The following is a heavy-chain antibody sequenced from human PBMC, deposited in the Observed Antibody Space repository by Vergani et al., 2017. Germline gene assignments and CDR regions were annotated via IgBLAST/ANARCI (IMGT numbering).Heavy chain of an antibody. CDR1: GFTFDDYA. J-gene: IGHJ2*01. CDR2: ISWNSGSI. D-gene: IGHD3-3*01. CDR3: AKDHYDFWSGYPNLSPFDL. Sequence: EVQLVESGGGLVQPGRSLRLSCAASGFTFDDYAMHWVRQAPGKGLEWVSGISWNSGSIGYADSVKGRFTISRDNGKKSLYLQMNSLRAEDTALYYCAKDHYDFWSGYPNLSPFDLWGRGTLVTVSS. V-gene: IGHV3-9*01.